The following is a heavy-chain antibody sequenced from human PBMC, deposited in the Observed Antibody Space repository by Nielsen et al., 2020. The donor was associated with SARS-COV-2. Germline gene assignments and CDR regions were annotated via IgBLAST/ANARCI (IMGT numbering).Heavy chain of an antibody. CDR3: AREWEDYDSSGFDY. J-gene: IGHJ4*02. V-gene: IGHV3-23*01. Sequence: GGSLRLSCAASGFTFSTYAMSWVRQAPGKGLEWVSAISVSGSTTYYTDSVEGRFTISRDNSKNTLYLQMKSLRAEDTAVYYCAREWEDYDSSGFDYWGQGTLVTVSS. D-gene: IGHD3-22*01. CDR1: GFTFSTYA. CDR2: ISVSGSTT.